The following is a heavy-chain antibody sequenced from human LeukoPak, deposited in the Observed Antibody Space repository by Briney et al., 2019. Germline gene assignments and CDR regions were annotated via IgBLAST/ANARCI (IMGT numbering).Heavy chain of an antibody. D-gene: IGHD3-10*01. Sequence: GGSLRLSSAASGFSFSSYAMNWVRQAPGKGLEWVSCIRSSADSTYYADSVKGRFTISRDNSKNTLFLQINSLRAEDTAVYYCAKDRLPETYYGSGGNDYWGQGTLVTVSS. CDR1: GFSFSSYA. CDR2: IRSSADST. CDR3: AKDRLPETYYGSGGNDY. V-gene: IGHV3-23*01. J-gene: IGHJ4*02.